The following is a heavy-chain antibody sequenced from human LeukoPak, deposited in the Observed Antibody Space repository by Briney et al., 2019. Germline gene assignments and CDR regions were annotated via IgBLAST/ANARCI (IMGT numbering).Heavy chain of an antibody. J-gene: IGHJ6*03. CDR3: ARARGVSSSWYPDHYYYMDV. V-gene: IGHV4-34*01. D-gene: IGHD6-13*01. Sequence: SETLSLTCAVYGGSFSGYYWSWIRQPPGKGLEWIGEINHSGSTNFNPSLKSRVTISVDTSKNQFSLKLSSVTAADTAVYYCARARGVSSSWYPDHYYYMDVWGKGTTVTISS. CDR2: INHSGST. CDR1: GGSFSGYY.